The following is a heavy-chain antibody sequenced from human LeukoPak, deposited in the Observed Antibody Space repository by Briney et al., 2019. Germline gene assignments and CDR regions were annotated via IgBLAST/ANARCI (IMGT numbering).Heavy chain of an antibody. CDR3: ARDGTWELDY. CDR2: VSSSSSYI. V-gene: IGHV3-21*01. J-gene: IGHJ4*02. Sequence: GGSLRLSCAASGFTFSSYSMNWVRQAPGKGLEWVSSVSSSSSYIYYADSVKGRFTISRDNAKNSLYLQMNSLRAEDTAVYYYARDGTWELDYWGQGTLVTVSS. D-gene: IGHD1-26*01. CDR1: GFTFSSYS.